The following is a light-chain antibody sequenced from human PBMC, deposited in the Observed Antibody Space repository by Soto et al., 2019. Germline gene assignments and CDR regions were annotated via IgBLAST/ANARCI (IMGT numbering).Light chain of an antibody. CDR3: QQYGSSPPRA. CDR1: QSGSSSY. J-gene: IGKJ1*01. V-gene: IGKV3D-20*01. CDR2: DAS. Sequence: EIVLTQAPATLSLSPGEIATLSCGAGQSGSSSYLAWYQQKPGLAPRLLIYDASSRATVIPDRFSGSGSGTDFTLTISRLEPEDFAVYYCQQYGSSPPRAFGQGTKVELK.